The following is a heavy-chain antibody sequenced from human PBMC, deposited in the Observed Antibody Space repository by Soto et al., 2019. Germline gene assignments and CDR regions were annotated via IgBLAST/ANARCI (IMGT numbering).Heavy chain of an antibody. V-gene: IGHV1-24*01. CDR1: GGTFSSYA. Sequence: ASVKVSCKASGGTFSSYAISWVRQAPGKGLEWMGGFDPEDGETIYAQKFQGRVTMTEDTSTDTAYMELSSLRSEDTAVYYCATGDYGSGSYATYYGMDVWGQGTTVTVSS. J-gene: IGHJ6*02. CDR2: FDPEDGET. D-gene: IGHD3-10*01. CDR3: ATGDYGSGSYATYYGMDV.